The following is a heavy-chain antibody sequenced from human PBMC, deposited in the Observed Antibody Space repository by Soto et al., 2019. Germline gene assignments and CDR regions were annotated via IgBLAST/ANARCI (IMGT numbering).Heavy chain of an antibody. J-gene: IGHJ3*02. CDR2: IYYSGST. Sequence: PSETLSLTCTVSSGSISNYYWSWIRQPPGKGLEWIGYIYYSGSTYYNPSLKSRVTISVDTSKNQFSLKLSSVTAADTAVYYCARPGNFRYCSGGSCRDAFDIWGQGTMVTVSS. CDR3: ARPGNFRYCSGGSCRDAFDI. D-gene: IGHD2-15*01. V-gene: IGHV4-59*04. CDR1: SGSISNYY.